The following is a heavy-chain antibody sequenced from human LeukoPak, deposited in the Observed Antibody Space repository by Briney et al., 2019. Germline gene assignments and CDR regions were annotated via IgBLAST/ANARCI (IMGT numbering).Heavy chain of an antibody. D-gene: IGHD4-17*01. J-gene: IGHJ4*02. V-gene: IGHV3-21*01. CDR3: ARVLSDGTYGD. Sequence: GGSLRLSCAASGFTFSSYSMNWVRQAPGKGLEWVSSISSSSSYIYYADSVKGRFTISRDNAKNSLYLQMNSLRAEDTAVYYCARVLSDGTYGDWGQGTPVTVSS. CDR1: GFTFSSYS. CDR2: ISSSSSYI.